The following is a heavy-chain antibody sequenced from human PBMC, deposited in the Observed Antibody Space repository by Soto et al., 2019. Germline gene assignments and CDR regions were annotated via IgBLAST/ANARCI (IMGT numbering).Heavy chain of an antibody. D-gene: IGHD2-15*01. Sequence: EVQLVESGGGLVKPGGSLRLSCAASGFTFSSYSMNWVRQAPGKGLEWVSSISSSSSYIYYADSVKGRFIISRDNAKNSLYLQMNSLRAEDTAVYYCARDLVVVVAATQDAFDIWGQGTMVTVSS. V-gene: IGHV3-21*01. J-gene: IGHJ3*02. CDR1: GFTFSSYS. CDR2: ISSSSSYI. CDR3: ARDLVVVVAATQDAFDI.